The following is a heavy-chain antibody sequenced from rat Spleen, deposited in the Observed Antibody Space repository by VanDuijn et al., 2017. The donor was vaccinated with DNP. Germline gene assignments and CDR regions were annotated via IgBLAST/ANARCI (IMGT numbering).Heavy chain of an antibody. J-gene: IGHJ4*01. Sequence: EVQLVESGGDLVQPGRSLKLSCVASGFTFSTFWMTWIRQVPGKGLEWIGEINKDSSTINYTPSLKDKFTISRDNAQNTLYLQMSKLGSEDTAIYYCARGRLYPHYAMDAWGQGTSVTVSS. CDR2: INKDSSTI. CDR3: ARGRLYPHYAMDA. D-gene: IGHD1-2*01. V-gene: IGHV4-2*01. CDR1: GFTFSTFW.